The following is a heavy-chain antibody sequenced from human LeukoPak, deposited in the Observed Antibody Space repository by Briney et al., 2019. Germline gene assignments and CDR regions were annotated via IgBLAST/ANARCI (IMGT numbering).Heavy chain of an antibody. J-gene: IGHJ4*02. CDR2: IYHSGST. Sequence: KPSETLSLTCAVSGYSISSGYYWGWIRQPPGKGLEWIGSIYHSGSTYYNPSLKSRVTISVDTSKNQFSLKLSSVTAADTAVYYCARESYDFWSGYYPYFDYWGQGTLVTVSS. V-gene: IGHV4-38-2*02. CDR3: ARESYDFWSGYYPYFDY. CDR1: GYSISSGYY. D-gene: IGHD3-3*01.